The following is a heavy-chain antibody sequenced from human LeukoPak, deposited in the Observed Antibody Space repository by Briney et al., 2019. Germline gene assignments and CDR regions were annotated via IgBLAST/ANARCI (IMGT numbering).Heavy chain of an antibody. V-gene: IGHV4-39*01. D-gene: IGHD6-19*01. Sequence: PSETLSLTCTVSGGSISSSIYYWGWIRQPPGKGLEWIGSISYSGSTYYNPSLKSRVTISVDTSKNQLSLKLSSVTAADTAVYYCARHYRRTSSGWPPSDYWGQGTLVTVSS. CDR3: ARHYRRTSSGWPPSDY. CDR1: GGSISSSIYY. J-gene: IGHJ4*02. CDR2: ISYSGST.